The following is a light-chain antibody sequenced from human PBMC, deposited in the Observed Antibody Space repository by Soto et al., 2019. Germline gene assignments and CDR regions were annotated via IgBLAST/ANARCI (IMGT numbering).Light chain of an antibody. Sequence: DIRITQSPSCLSACLVGIVSITCRASQTITNCLNWYQHKPGKAPKLLIYAASSLQSGVPSRFSGSGSGTDFTLTISSLQPQDFATYYCQQSYSTPRTFGQGTKVDIK. CDR1: QTITNC. J-gene: IGKJ1*01. CDR2: AAS. CDR3: QQSYSTPRT. V-gene: IGKV1-39*01.